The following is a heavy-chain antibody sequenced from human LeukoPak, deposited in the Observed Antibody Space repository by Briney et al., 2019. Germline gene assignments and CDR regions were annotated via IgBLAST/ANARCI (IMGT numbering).Heavy chain of an antibody. CDR3: ARHVIVGATEDY. J-gene: IGHJ4*02. CDR1: GGSISSYY. D-gene: IGHD1-26*01. V-gene: IGHV4-39*01. CDR2: IYYSGST. Sequence: KSSETLSLTCTVSGGSISSYYWGWIRQPPGKGLEWIGSIYYSGSTYYNPSLKSRVTISVDTSKNQFSLKLSSVTAADTAVYYCARHVIVGATEDYWGQGTLVTVSS.